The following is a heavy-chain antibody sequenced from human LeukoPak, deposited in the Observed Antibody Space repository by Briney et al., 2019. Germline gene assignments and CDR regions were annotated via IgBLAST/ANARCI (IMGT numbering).Heavy chain of an antibody. J-gene: IGHJ4*02. D-gene: IGHD3-3*01. Sequence: PGGSLRLSCAASGFTFSSYAMSWVRQAPGMGLEWVSGIGGSGGATYDADSVKGRFTISRDNTMNSLYLQMSSLRAEDTAVYYCATDRGWRTSGYYLYYFEYWGQGTLVTYSS. CDR3: ATDRGWRTSGYYLYYFEY. V-gene: IGHV3-23*01. CDR1: GFTFSSYA. CDR2: IGGSGGAT.